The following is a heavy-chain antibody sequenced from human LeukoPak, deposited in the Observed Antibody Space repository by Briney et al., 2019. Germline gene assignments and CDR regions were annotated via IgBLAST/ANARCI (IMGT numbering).Heavy chain of an antibody. Sequence: GGSLRLSCAASGFTFSNAWMSWVRQAPGKGLEWVGRIKSKTDGGTTDYAAPVKGRFTIPRDDSKNTLYLQMNSLKTEDTAVYYCTTYYDFWSGYYTDYYYYGMDVWGQGTTVTVSS. V-gene: IGHV3-15*01. CDR3: TTYYDFWSGYYTDYYYYGMDV. J-gene: IGHJ6*02. CDR1: GFTFSNAW. D-gene: IGHD3-3*01. CDR2: IKSKTDGGTT.